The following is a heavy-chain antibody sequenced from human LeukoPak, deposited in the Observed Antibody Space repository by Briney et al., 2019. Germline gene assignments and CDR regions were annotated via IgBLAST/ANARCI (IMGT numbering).Heavy chain of an antibody. D-gene: IGHD3-22*01. CDR2: IYYGGST. CDR1: GGSISSANYY. V-gene: IGHV4-39*01. Sequence: SETLSLTCAVSGGSISSANYYWGWIRQPPGKGLEWIGSIYYGGSTYYNSSLKSRVTISVDTSKNQFSLKLSSVTAADTAVYYCASLYYFDRSRGWNYWGQGTLVTVSS. CDR3: ASLYYFDRSRGWNY. J-gene: IGHJ4*02.